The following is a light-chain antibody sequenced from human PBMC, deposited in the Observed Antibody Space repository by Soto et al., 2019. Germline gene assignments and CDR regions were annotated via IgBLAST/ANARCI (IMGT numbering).Light chain of an antibody. J-gene: IGLJ1*01. Sequence: QSVLTQPASVSGSPGQSITISCTGTSTDVTIHNLVSWYQQHPGKAPKLLIFEVNKRPSGVSSRFSGSKSGNTASLTISGLQAVDEADYYCCSYSGSDVFGSGTKLTVL. CDR2: EVN. CDR3: CSYSGSDV. V-gene: IGLV2-23*02. CDR1: STDVTIHNL.